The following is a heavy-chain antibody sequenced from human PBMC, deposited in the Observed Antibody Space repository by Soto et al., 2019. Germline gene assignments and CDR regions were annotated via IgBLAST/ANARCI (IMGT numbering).Heavy chain of an antibody. CDR1: GFTFDDYA. V-gene: IGHV3-9*01. CDR3: ANDMGIIAVAGLPDY. CDR2: ISWNSGSI. D-gene: IGHD6-19*01. J-gene: IGHJ4*02. Sequence: GGSLRLSCAASGFTFDDYAMHXVRQAPGKGLEWVSGISWNSGSIGYADSVKGRFTISRDNAKNSLYLQMNSLRAEDTALYYCANDMGIIAVAGLPDYWGQGTLVTVSS.